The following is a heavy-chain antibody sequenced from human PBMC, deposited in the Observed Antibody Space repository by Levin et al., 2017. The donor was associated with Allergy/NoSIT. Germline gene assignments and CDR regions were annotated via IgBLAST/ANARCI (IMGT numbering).Heavy chain of an antibody. J-gene: IGHJ2*01. CDR1: GDSITGDF. CDR3: ARVLVVGTSIVWYFDL. Sequence: SETLSLTCTVSGDSITGDFWSWIRQPPGKGLEWIGYIYNRGRTTYNPSLKSRVSISVDTSKNQFSLNLPSVTAADTAVYYCARVLVVGTSIVWYFDLWGRGTLVTVSS. CDR2: IYNRGRT. D-gene: IGHD1-26*01. V-gene: IGHV4-59*01.